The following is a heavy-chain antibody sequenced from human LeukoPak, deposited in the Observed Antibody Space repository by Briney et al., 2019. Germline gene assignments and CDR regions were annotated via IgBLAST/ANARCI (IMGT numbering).Heavy chain of an antibody. CDR1: GFPFRRYW. D-gene: IGHD3-16*01. CDR3: AQNGGPPGMDV. CDR2: IKHEGSQT. J-gene: IGHJ6*04. Sequence: TGGSLRLFCAACGFPFRRYWVMWVRQAPGKGRGCGVKIKHEGSQTKYVDSVTGRFTISRDKAKNSLHLQMSSLRVEDPAVYYCAQNGGPPGMDVWGEGTTVTVSS. V-gene: IGHV3-7*01.